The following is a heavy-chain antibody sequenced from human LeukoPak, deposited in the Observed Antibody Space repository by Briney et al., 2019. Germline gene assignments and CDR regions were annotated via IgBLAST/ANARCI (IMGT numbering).Heavy chain of an antibody. D-gene: IGHD6-13*01. CDR1: GYTFTGYY. J-gene: IGHJ4*02. Sequence: GASVKVSCKASGYTFTGYYMHWVRQAPGQGLEWMGWINPNSGGTNYAQKFQGRVTMTRDTSISTAYMELSRLRSDDTAVYYCAGSSGIAAAGIDYWGQGTLVTVSS. V-gene: IGHV1-2*02. CDR3: AGSSGIAAAGIDY. CDR2: INPNSGGT.